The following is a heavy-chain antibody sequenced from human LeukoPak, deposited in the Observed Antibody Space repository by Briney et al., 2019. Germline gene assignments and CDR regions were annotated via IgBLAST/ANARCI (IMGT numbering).Heavy chain of an antibody. CDR2: ISSSSSTI. V-gene: IGHV3-48*04. CDR1: GFTFSSYS. Sequence: GGSLRLSCAASGFTFSSYSMNWVRQAPGKGLEWVSYISSSSSTIYYADSVKGRFTISRDNAKNSLYLQMNSLRAEDTAVYYCARDVQDEASYWGQGTLVTVSS. CDR3: ARDVQDEASY. D-gene: IGHD3-10*02. J-gene: IGHJ4*02.